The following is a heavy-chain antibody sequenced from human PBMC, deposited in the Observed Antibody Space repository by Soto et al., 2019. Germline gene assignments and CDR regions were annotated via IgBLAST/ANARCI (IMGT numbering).Heavy chain of an antibody. CDR1: GGSISSSSYY. CDR2: IYYSGST. V-gene: IGHV4-39*01. J-gene: IGHJ3*02. CDR3: AGDVAHDAFDI. D-gene: IGHD2-21*01. Sequence: QLQLQESGPGLVKPSETLSLTCTVSGGSISSSSYYWGWIRQPPGKGLEWIGSIYYSGSTYYNPSLKSRVTISVDTSKNQFSLKLSSMTAADTAVYYCAGDVAHDAFDIWGQGTMVTVSS.